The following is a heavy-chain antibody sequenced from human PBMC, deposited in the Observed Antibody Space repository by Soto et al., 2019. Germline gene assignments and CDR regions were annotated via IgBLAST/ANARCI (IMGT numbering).Heavy chain of an antibody. CDR1: GFSFSSFA. V-gene: IGHV3-23*01. J-gene: IGHJ5*02. D-gene: IGHD2-21*01. CDR2: IRGTAT. Sequence: EVQLLESGGTLVQPGESLRLSCEVSGFSFSSFAMTWVRKAPGEGLEWVSSIRGTATSYADSVKGRFTISRDNSNNTVYLQMNTLRGEDTPVYYCAKCAVLRTTSRGWCNGFDPWGQGTLVIVSS. CDR3: AKCAVLRTTSRGWCNGFDP.